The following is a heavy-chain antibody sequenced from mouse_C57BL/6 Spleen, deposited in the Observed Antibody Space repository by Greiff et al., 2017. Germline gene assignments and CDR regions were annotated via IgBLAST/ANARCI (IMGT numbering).Heavy chain of an antibody. CDR2: IYPGSGST. CDR3: ARDYYDYDGYYFDY. CDR1: GYTFTSYW. J-gene: IGHJ2*01. Sequence: VQLQQPGAELVKPGASVKMSCKASGYTFTSYWITWVKQRPGQGLEWIGDIYPGSGSTNYNEKFKSKATLTVDTSSSTAYMQLSSLTSEDSAVYYCARDYYDYDGYYFDYWGQGTTLTVSS. V-gene: IGHV1-55*01. D-gene: IGHD2-4*01.